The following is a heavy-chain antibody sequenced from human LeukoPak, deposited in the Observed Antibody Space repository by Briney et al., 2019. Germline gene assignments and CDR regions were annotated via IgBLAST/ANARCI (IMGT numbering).Heavy chain of an antibody. CDR3: ARGRGLGVASPYFDY. J-gene: IGHJ4*02. CDR1: GFGVSNNY. CDR2: IYGDGRT. V-gene: IGHV3-53*01. Sequence: GGSLRLSCVVSGFGVSNNYIIWVRQAPGNGLERVSVIYGDGRTSHSASVRGRFTISRDNSKNIVSLQMNNLRAEDTAVYYCARGRGLGVASPYFDYWGQGTLVTVSS. D-gene: IGHD3-3*01.